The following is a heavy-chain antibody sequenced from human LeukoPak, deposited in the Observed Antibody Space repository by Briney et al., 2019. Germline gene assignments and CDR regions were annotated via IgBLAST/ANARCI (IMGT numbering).Heavy chain of an antibody. D-gene: IGHD3-10*01. CDR3: ARLRGYYYGSGSYVDV. J-gene: IGHJ6*04. CDR2: IDPSDSYT. V-gene: IGHV5-10-1*01. Sequence: GESLKISCKSSGYSFTSYWISWVRQMPGKGLEWMGRIDPSDSYTNYSPSFQGHVTISADKSISTAYLQWSSLKASDTAMYYCARLRGYYYGSGSYVDVWGKGTTVTVSS. CDR1: GYSFTSYW.